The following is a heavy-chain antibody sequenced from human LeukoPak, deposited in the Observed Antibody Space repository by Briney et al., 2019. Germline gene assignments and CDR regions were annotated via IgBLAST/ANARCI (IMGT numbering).Heavy chain of an antibody. V-gene: IGHV3-21*05. CDR3: ARDITVHY. Sequence: PGGSLRLSCVASGFTFSSYWMNWVRQAPGKGLEWVSYISSSSYTNYADSVKGRFTISRDNAKNSLYLQMNSLRAEDTAVYYCARDITVHYWGQGTLVTVSS. D-gene: IGHD1-14*01. J-gene: IGHJ4*02. CDR1: GFTFSSYW. CDR2: ISSSSYT.